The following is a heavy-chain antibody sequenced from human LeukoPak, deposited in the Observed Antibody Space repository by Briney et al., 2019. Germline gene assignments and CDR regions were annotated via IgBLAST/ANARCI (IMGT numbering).Heavy chain of an antibody. J-gene: IGHJ4*02. CDR2: IYYSGST. CDR1: GGSISSSSYY. V-gene: IGHV4-39*01. CDR3: ARGIRFSDDQFDY. D-gene: IGHD4-17*01. Sequence: PSETLSLTCTVSGGSISSSSYYWGWIRQPPGKGLEWIGSIYYSGSTYYNPSLKSRVTISVDTSKNQFSLKLSSVTAADTAVYYCARGIRFSDDQFDYWGQGTLVTVSS.